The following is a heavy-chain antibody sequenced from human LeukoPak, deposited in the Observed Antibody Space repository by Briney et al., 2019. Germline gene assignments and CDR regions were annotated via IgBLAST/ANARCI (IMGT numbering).Heavy chain of an antibody. J-gene: IGHJ4*02. Sequence: SVKVSCKASGGTFSSYAISWVRQAPGQGREWMGGIIPIFGTANYAQKFQGRVTITTDESTSTAYMELSSLRSEDTAVYYCARQAITYDSSGYTSRGFDYWGQGTLVTVSS. CDR1: GGTFSSYA. D-gene: IGHD3-22*01. CDR2: IIPIFGTA. CDR3: ARQAITYDSSGYTSRGFDY. V-gene: IGHV1-69*05.